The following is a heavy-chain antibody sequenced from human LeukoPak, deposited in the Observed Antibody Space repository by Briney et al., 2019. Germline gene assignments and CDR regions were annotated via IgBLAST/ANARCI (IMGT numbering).Heavy chain of an antibody. CDR1: GFTFRSYT. CDR3: AREEDAYGSSGYSQYFDY. CDR2: ISYDGSNK. Sequence: SLRLSCAASGFTFRSYTMHWVRQPPGKGLEWVADISYDGSNKYYADSVKGRFTISRDNSKNTLYLQMNNLRGEDTAVYYCAREEDAYGSSGYSQYFDYWGQGTLVTVSS. D-gene: IGHD3-22*01. V-gene: IGHV3-30-3*01. J-gene: IGHJ4*02.